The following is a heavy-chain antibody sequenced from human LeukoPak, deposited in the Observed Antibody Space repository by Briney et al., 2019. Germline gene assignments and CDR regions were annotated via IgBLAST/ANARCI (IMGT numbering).Heavy chain of an antibody. V-gene: IGHV4-38-2*01. CDR2: IYHTGSS. J-gene: IGHJ4*02. D-gene: IGHD2-2*01. Sequence: PSETLPLTCDVSGYDITSGYYWAWMRQPPGKGLEWIGSIYHTGSSEYNPSLRSRVTLSVDTSKNQFFLRLTSVTAADTAVYYCARRVPAATFDYWGQGTLVTVSS. CDR1: GYDITSGYY. CDR3: ARRVPAATFDY.